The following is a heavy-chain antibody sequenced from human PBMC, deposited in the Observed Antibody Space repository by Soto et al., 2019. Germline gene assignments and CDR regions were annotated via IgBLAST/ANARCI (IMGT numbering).Heavy chain of an antibody. CDR1: GGSINAFF. V-gene: IGHV4-59*01. CDR2: IFFSGST. CDR3: ATQTGLYYYGLDV. J-gene: IGHJ6*02. Sequence: SETLSLTCTVSGGSINAFFWSWVRQPPGKGLESIGYIFFSGSTNYNPSLKSRVTISLDTSKTQFSLNLTSVTAADTAVYYCATQTGLYYYGLDVWGQGTMVTVSS.